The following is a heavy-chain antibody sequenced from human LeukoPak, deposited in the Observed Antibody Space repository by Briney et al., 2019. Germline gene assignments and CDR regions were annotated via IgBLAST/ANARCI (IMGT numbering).Heavy chain of an antibody. V-gene: IGHV1-8*02. CDR3: ARSVKQWELLRHYYYYMDV. J-gene: IGHJ6*03. D-gene: IGHD1-26*01. CDR2: MNPNSGNT. Sequence: ASVKVSCKASGFTFTSSAMQWVRQARGQRLEWIGWMNPNSGNTGYAQKFQGRVTMTRNTSISTAYMELSSLRSEDTAVYYCARSVKQWELLRHYYYYMDVWGKGTTVTISS. CDR1: GFTFTSSA.